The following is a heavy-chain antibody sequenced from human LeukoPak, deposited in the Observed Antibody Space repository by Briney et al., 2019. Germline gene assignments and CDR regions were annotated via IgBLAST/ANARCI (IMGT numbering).Heavy chain of an antibody. CDR1: GFTFSGYS. J-gene: IGHJ5*02. Sequence: GGSLRLSCAASGFTFSGYSMNWVRQAPGKGLEWVSSISSSSSYIYYADSVKGRFTISRDNAKNSLYLQMNSLRAEDTAVYYCARAPNRRQWLYSGWFDPWGQGTLVTVSS. V-gene: IGHV3-21*01. D-gene: IGHD6-19*01. CDR3: ARAPNRRQWLYSGWFDP. CDR2: ISSSSSYI.